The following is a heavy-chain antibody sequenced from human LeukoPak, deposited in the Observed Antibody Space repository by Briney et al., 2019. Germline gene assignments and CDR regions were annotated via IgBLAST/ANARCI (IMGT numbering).Heavy chain of an antibody. V-gene: IGHV4-59*01. J-gene: IGHJ4*02. D-gene: IGHD3-10*01. CDR1: GGFLSDYY. CDR2: IYYTGST. Sequence: SETLSLTCTVSGGFLSDYYWNWIRQPPGKGLEWIGYIYYTGSTNYNPSLKSRVSISVDMSKNQFSLKMTSVTAADTALYYCARRYGSGSSGTFDYWGQGTLVTVSS. CDR3: ARRYGSGSSGTFDY.